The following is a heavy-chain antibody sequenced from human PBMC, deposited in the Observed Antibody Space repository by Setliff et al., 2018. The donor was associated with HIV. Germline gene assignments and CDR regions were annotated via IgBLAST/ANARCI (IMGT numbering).Heavy chain of an antibody. Sequence: TLSLTCTVSGGTISSGSYYWSWIRQPAGKGLEWIGHIYTSGSTNYNPSLKSRVTISVDTSKTQFSLRLSSVTAADTAVYYCARASVGATGLYAFDIWGQGKRVTVSS. D-gene: IGHD1-26*01. J-gene: IGHJ3*02. CDR2: IYTSGST. CDR3: ARASVGATGLYAFDI. V-gene: IGHV4-61*09. CDR1: GGTISSGSYY.